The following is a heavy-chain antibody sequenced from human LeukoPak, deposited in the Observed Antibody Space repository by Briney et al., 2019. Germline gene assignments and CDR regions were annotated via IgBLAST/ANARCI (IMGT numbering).Heavy chain of an antibody. CDR1: GFIFNDYY. CDR2: ISRTGNTI. J-gene: IGHJ6*02. V-gene: IGHV3-11*01. CDR3: ARRGYDSSGYANYYGMDV. D-gene: IGHD3-22*01. Sequence: PGGSLRLSCAASGFIFNDYYMSWIRQAPGKGLGWLSYISRTGNTIYYRDSVKGRFTISRDNANNLLHLQMDNLRAEDTAVYYCARRGYDSSGYANYYGMDVWGQGTTVTVSS.